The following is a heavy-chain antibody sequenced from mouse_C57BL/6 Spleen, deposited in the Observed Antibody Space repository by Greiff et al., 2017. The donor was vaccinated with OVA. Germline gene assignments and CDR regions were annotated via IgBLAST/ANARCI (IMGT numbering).Heavy chain of an antibody. CDR1: GYTFTSYW. Sequence: QVQLQQPGAELVRPGSSVKLSCKASGYTFTSYWMHWVKQRPIQGLEWIGNIDPSDSETHSNQKFKDKATLTVDKSSSTSYMQLSSLTSEDSAVYYCASHYYGSSYDNCFDYWGQGTTLTVSS. V-gene: IGHV1-52*01. D-gene: IGHD1-1*01. CDR2: IDPSDSET. J-gene: IGHJ2*01. CDR3: ASHYYGSSYDNCFDY.